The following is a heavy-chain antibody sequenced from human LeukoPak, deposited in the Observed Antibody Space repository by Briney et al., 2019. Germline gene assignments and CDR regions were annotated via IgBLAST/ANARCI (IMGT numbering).Heavy chain of an antibody. V-gene: IGHV3-30*18. CDR2: ISSDGSKN. Sequence: GGSLRLSCAASGFTFTNYAMHWVRQTPGKGLEWVALISSDGSKNIYADPVKGRFTVSRDNSKNTLYLRMNSLRAEDTAVYYCVKGLVQTTMSYSVDYWGQGALVTVSS. CDR1: GFTFTNYA. CDR3: VKGLVQTTMSYSVDY. D-gene: IGHD1-1*01. J-gene: IGHJ4*02.